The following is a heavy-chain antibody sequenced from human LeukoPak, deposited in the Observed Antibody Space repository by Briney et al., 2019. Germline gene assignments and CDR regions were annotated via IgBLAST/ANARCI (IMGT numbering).Heavy chain of an antibody. Sequence: GGSLRLSCAASGFTFDDYAMHWVRQAPGKGLEWVSSISWNSGIIGYADAVEGRFTISRDNAKNSLYLQMNGLRAEDTALYYCAKSVVPGRTGAFDIWGQGTMVTVSP. D-gene: IGHD2-2*01. V-gene: IGHV3-9*01. J-gene: IGHJ3*02. CDR3: AKSVVPGRTGAFDI. CDR1: GFTFDDYA. CDR2: ISWNSGII.